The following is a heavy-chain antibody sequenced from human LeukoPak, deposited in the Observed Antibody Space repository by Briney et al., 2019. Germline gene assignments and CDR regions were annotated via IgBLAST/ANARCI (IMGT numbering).Heavy chain of an antibody. Sequence: QPGGSLRLSCAASGFTFSNYWMHWVRQAPGKGLVWVSRINSDGSSTSYADSVKGRFTISRDNAKNTLYLQMNSLRAEDTAVYYCARDQVDYYDSSGYYYRWWGQGTLVTVSS. CDR1: GFTFSNYW. D-gene: IGHD3-22*01. CDR3: ARDQVDYYDSSGYYYRW. CDR2: INSDGSST. V-gene: IGHV3-74*01. J-gene: IGHJ4*02.